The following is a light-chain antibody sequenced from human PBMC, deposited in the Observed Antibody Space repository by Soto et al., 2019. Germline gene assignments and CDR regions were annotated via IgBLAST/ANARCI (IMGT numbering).Light chain of an antibody. Sequence: QLVLTQPRSVSGSPGQSVAISCTGTSSDVGGYNYVSWYQQHPGKAPKLMIYDVSKRPSGVPDRFSGSKSGNTASLTISGLQAEDEADYYCCSYAGSPWVFGGGTQVTVL. CDR1: SSDVGGYNY. CDR2: DVS. CDR3: CSYAGSPWV. V-gene: IGLV2-11*01. J-gene: IGLJ3*02.